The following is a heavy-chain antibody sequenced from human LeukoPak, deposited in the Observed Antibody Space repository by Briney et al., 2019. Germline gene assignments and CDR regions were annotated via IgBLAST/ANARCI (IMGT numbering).Heavy chain of an antibody. V-gene: IGHV1-8*01. Sequence: ASVKVSCKASGYTFTSYDINWVRQATGQGLEWMGWMNPNNGNTGYAQKFQGRVTMTRNTSISTAYMELSSLRSEDTAVYYCARLGYCSGGSCLAFDIWGQGTMVTVSS. J-gene: IGHJ3*02. CDR2: MNPNNGNT. D-gene: IGHD2-15*01. CDR1: GYTFTSYD. CDR3: ARLGYCSGGSCLAFDI.